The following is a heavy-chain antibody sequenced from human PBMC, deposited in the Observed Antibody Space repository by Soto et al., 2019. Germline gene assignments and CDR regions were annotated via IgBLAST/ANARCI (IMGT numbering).Heavy chain of an antibody. V-gene: IGHV1-69*13. CDR3: ASXPPYSGSYYAYYYGMDV. CDR2: IIPIFGTA. D-gene: IGHD1-26*01. CDR1: GGTFSSYA. J-gene: IGHJ6*02. Sequence: SVKVSCKASGGTFSSYAISWVRQAPGQGLEWMGGIIPIFGTANYAQKFQGRVTITADESTSTAYMELSSLRSEDTAVYYCASXPPYSGSYYAYYYGMDVWGQGTTVTVSS.